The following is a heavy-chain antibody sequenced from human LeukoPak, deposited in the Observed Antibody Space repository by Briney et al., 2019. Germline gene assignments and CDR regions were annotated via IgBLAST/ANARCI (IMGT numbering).Heavy chain of an antibody. Sequence: PGGSLRLSCAASGFTFSSYAMSWVRQAPGKGLEWVSYISSSGSTIYYADSVKGRFTISRDNAKNSLYLQMNSLRAEDTAVYYCASVNCSSTSCYYYFDYWGQGTLVTVSS. CDR3: ASVNCSSTSCYYYFDY. CDR2: ISSSGSTI. D-gene: IGHD2-2*01. J-gene: IGHJ4*02. V-gene: IGHV3-48*04. CDR1: GFTFSSYA.